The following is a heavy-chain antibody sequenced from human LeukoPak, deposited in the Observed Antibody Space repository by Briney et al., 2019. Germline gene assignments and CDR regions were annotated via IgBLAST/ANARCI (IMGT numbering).Heavy chain of an antibody. J-gene: IGHJ4*02. CDR3: AKEIRNYGGNCFDY. CDR1: GFTFSSYA. CDR2: ISGSSGST. V-gene: IGHV3-23*01. D-gene: IGHD4-23*01. Sequence: AGGSLRLSCAASGFTFSSYAMSWVRQAPGKGLEWVSGISGSSGSTYHADSVKGRFTTSRDNPKNTLYLQMNSLRVEDTAVYYCAKEIRNYGGNCFDYWGQGTLVTVSS.